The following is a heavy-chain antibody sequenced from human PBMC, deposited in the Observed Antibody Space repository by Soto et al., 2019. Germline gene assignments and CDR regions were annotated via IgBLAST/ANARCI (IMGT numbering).Heavy chain of an antibody. CDR3: ARDFIEYNWNAWFDP. V-gene: IGHV1-18*01. CDR2: ISAYNGNT. D-gene: IGHD1-1*01. CDR1: GYTFTSYG. Sequence: GASVKVSCKASGYTFTSYGISWVRQAPGQGLEWMGWISAYNGNTNYAQKLQGRVTMTTDTSTSTAYMELRSLRSDDTAVYYCARDFIEYNWNAWFDPWGQGTLVTVSS. J-gene: IGHJ5*02.